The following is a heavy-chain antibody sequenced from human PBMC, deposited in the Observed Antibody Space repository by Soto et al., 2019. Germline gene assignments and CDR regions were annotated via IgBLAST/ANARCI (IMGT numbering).Heavy chain of an antibody. J-gene: IGHJ4*02. V-gene: IGHV4-39*01. D-gene: IGHD6-19*01. CDR2: IYYSGST. CDR1: GGSISGSTFF. CDR3: ARHHESGWNGY. Sequence: QLQLQESGPGLVKPSETLSLTCTVSGGSISGSTFFWAWIRQPPGKGLEWIGSIYYSGSTYYNPSVKGRVTISAETSKNHLSLKLSSVTAADTAVYSCARHHESGWNGYWGQGTLVTVSS.